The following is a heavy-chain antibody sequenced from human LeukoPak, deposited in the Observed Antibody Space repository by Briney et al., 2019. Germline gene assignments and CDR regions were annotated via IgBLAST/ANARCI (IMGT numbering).Heavy chain of an antibody. J-gene: IGHJ4*02. CDR2: IYPGFSET. V-gene: IGHV5-51*01. D-gene: IGHD3-22*01. CDR3: VTPRDSSGYYDY. CDR1: GYSFTSYY. Sequence: GESLRISCKGSGYSFTSYYINWVRQMPGKGLEWMGIIYPGFSETRYSPSFQGQVTISADKSITTAYLQWSSLKASDTALYYCVTPRDSSGYYDYWGQGTLVTVSS.